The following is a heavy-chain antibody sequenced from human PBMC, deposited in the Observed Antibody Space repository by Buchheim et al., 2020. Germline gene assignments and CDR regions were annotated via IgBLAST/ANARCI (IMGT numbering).Heavy chain of an antibody. CDR2: ISYDGSNK. Sequence: QVQLVESGGGVVQPGRSLRLSCAASGFTFSSYGMHWVRQAPGKGLEWVAVISYDGSNKYYAASVKGRFTIFRENSKNKLYLQMNSLRAEDTAVYYCARTKVDTAMVYLRRSTLSGDYWGQGTL. CDR1: GFTFSSYG. V-gene: IGHV3-30*03. CDR3: ARTKVDTAMVYLRRSTLSGDY. D-gene: IGHD5-18*01. J-gene: IGHJ4*02.